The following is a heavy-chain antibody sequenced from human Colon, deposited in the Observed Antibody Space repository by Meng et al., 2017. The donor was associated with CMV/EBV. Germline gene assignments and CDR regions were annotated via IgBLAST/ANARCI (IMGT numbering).Heavy chain of an antibody. CDR1: GAAFSCYY. V-gene: IGHV4-34*01. J-gene: IGHJ4*01. CDR2: SYYTGST. D-gene: IGHD2-2*01. Sequence: QVQLPLGRGGLVKPSETLSLTCAVSGAAFSCYYWTWILQPPGRGLEWIGESYYTGSTNYSPSLKGRVIISLYTSKNQFSLKLNSVTAADTAVYYCARATKSSCWEVLDYWGHGTLVTVSS. CDR3: ARATKSSCWEVLDY.